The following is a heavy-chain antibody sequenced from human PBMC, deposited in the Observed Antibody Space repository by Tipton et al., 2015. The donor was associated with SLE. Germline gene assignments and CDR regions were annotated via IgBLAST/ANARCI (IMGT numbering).Heavy chain of an antibody. D-gene: IGHD5-18*01. CDR1: GGSVSSSSKY. CDR3: ARLHGYSYGLIWFDP. CDR2: IYYTGTTT. Sequence: TLSLTCTVSGGSVSSSSKYWAWIRQPPGKGLEWIGRIYYTGTTTSYNSFLKSRVTMSVDTSKNQFSLRLTSVIAADTAVYYCARLHGYSYGLIWFDPWGQGTLISVSS. V-gene: IGHV4-39*07. J-gene: IGHJ5*02.